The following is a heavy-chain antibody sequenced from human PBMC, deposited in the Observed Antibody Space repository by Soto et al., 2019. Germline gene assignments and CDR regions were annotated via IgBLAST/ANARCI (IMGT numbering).Heavy chain of an antibody. CDR2: IYYSGST. Sequence: LNCATVHGSSMRSYWSWIRQPPGKGLEWIGYIYYSGSTDYNPSLKSRVTISVDTSKNQFSLKLSSVTAADTAVYYCARVWGGAFDFWGQGTMVT. D-gene: IGHD3-10*01. CDR3: ARVWGGAFDF. J-gene: IGHJ3*01. CDR1: HGSSMRSY. V-gene: IGHV4-59*01.